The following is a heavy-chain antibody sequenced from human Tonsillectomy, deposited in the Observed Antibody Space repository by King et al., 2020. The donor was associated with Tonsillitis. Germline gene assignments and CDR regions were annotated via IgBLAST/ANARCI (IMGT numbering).Heavy chain of an antibody. D-gene: IGHD2-15*01. V-gene: IGHV3-7*01. CDR3: ARVTMVVLVVHNDYYYFGMDV. J-gene: IGHJ6*02. Sequence: QLVQSGGGLVQPGGSLRLSCAASGFTFSIYWMSWVRQAPGKGLEWVADIKEDGSEKYYVDSVKGRFTISRDNAKNSLYLQMNSLRAEDTAVYYCARVTMVVLVVHNDYYYFGMDVWGQGTTDTVSS. CDR2: IKEDGSEK. CDR1: GFTFSIYW.